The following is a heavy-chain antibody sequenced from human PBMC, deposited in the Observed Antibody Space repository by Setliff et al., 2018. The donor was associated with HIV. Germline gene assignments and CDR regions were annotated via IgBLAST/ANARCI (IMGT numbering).Heavy chain of an antibody. V-gene: IGHV3-30*04. Sequence: PGGSLRLSCAASNFTFSSYSMHWVRQAPGKGLEWVAVISYDENNKEYADSVKGRFSISRDNSRNTLFLQMESLRPEDTAVYYCAKGGDGYNYVSLDYWGQGTLVTVSS. D-gene: IGHD5-12*01. CDR3: AKGGDGYNYVSLDY. J-gene: IGHJ4*02. CDR1: NFTFSSYS. CDR2: ISYDENNK.